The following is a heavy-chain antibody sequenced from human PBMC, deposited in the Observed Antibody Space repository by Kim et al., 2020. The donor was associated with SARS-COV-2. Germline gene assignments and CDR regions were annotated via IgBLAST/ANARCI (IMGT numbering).Heavy chain of an antibody. CDR3: ARRDGGGGALDI. D-gene: IGHD3-16*01. CDR1: GGSIISGDW. V-gene: IGHV4-4*02. CDR2: IYQSGSA. Sequence: SETLSLTCAVSGGSIISGDWWSWVRQPPGKGLEWIGEIYQSGSANYNPSLKSRVTLSVDNSKNQFSLTLTSVTAADTAVYYCARRDGGGGALDIWGQGT. J-gene: IGHJ3*02.